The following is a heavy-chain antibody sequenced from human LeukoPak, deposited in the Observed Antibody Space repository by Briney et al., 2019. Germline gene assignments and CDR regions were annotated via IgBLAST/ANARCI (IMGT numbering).Heavy chain of an antibody. J-gene: IGHJ4*02. D-gene: IGHD6-19*01. CDR2: ISAYNGNT. Sequence: ASVKVSCKASGYTFTIYGISWVRQAPGQGLEWMGWISAYNGNTNYAQKLQGRVTMTTDTYTSTAYMELRSLRSDDTAVYYCARDTNAGYSSGLIDYWGQGTLVTVSS. V-gene: IGHV1-18*01. CDR3: ARDTNAGYSSGLIDY. CDR1: GYTFTIYG.